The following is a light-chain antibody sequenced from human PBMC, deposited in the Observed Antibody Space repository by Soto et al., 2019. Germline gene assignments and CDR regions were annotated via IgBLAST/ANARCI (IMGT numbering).Light chain of an antibody. Sequence: ETVLTQSPATLSLSPGERATLSCRASQSISSSLAWYPQTPGQAPRLLIYDASKRATGIPARFSGSGSGTDFTLTISSLEPEDFAVYYCQQRFTWPSFGPGTKVDIK. CDR2: DAS. CDR1: QSISSS. CDR3: QQRFTWPS. V-gene: IGKV3-11*01. J-gene: IGKJ3*01.